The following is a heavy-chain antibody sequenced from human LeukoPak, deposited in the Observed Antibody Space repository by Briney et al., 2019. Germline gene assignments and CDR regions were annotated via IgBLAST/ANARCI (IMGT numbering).Heavy chain of an antibody. Sequence: GGSLRLSCAASGFTFSSYDVNWVRQAPGKGLEWVSYISPSSTRIDYAASVRGRFTISRDNAKRSLYLQMSSLRAEDTAVYYCARMNYVSSRWEAPFDDWGQGTLVTVSS. CDR1: GFTFSSYD. CDR3: ARMNYVSSRWEAPFDD. D-gene: IGHD3-16*01. CDR2: ISPSSTRI. V-gene: IGHV3-48*04. J-gene: IGHJ4*02.